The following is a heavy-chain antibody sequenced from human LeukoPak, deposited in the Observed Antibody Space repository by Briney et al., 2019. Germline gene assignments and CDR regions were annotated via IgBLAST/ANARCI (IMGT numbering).Heavy chain of an antibody. V-gene: IGHV3-74*01. D-gene: IGHD3-10*01. CDR3: ASAYYYGSGSQSEAFDI. Sequence: PGGSLRLSRAASGNYWMHWVRQAPGKGLVWVSHINSDGSWTSYADSVKGRFTISRDNSKNTLYLQMNSLRAEDTAVYYCASAYYYGSGSQSEAFDIWGQGTMVTVSS. J-gene: IGHJ3*02. CDR1: GNYW. CDR2: INSDGSWT.